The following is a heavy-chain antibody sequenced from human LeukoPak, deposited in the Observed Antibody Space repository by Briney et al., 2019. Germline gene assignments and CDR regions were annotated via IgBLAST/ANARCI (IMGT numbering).Heavy chain of an antibody. CDR2: INPNSGGT. CDR1: GYTFTSYY. Sequence: ASVKVSCKASGYTFTSYYMHWVRQAPGQGLGWMGWINPNSGGTNYAQKFQGRVTMTRDTSISTAYMELSRLRSDDTAVYYCARAGIAAAGTAWFDPWGQGTLVTVSS. D-gene: IGHD6-13*01. J-gene: IGHJ5*02. V-gene: IGHV1-2*02. CDR3: ARAGIAAAGTAWFDP.